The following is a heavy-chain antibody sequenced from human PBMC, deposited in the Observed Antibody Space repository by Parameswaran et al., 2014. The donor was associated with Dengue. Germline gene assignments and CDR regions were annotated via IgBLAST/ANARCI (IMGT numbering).Heavy chain of an antibody. J-gene: IGHJ6*02. CDR2: IYPGDSDT. Sequence: VRQAPGKGLEWMGIIYPGDSDTRYSPSFQGQVTISADKSISTAYLQWSSLKASDTAMYYCARLLCSSTSCYAYYYYGMDVWGQGTTVTVSS. D-gene: IGHD2-2*01. CDR3: ARLLCSSTSCYAYYYYGMDV. V-gene: IGHV5-51*01.